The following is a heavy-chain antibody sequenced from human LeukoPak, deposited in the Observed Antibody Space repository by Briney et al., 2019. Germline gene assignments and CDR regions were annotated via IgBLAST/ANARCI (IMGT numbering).Heavy chain of an antibody. J-gene: IGHJ3*02. CDR3: ARGPHSYDSSGAFDI. Sequence: SETLSLTCTVSGGSISSYYWGWIRQPAGKGLEWIGRISSSGSTNYNPSLKSRVTISVDTSKNQFSLKLSSVTAADTAVYFCARGPHSYDSSGAFDIWGQGTMVTVSS. CDR1: GGSISSYY. CDR2: ISSSGST. V-gene: IGHV4-4*07. D-gene: IGHD3-22*01.